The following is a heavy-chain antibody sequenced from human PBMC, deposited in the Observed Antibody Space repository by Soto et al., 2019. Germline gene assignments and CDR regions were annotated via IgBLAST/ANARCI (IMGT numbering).Heavy chain of an antibody. D-gene: IGHD3-3*01. CDR2: IYYSGST. CDR3: ARGPFLEWLLGFYFDY. CDR1: GGSIMSYY. J-gene: IGHJ4*02. Sequence: PSETLSLTCSVSGGSIMSYYWTWIRQAAGKGLEWIGYIYYSGSTYYNPSLKSRVTISVDTSKNQFSLKLSSVTAADTAVYYCARGPFLEWLLGFYFDYWGQGTLVTVSS. V-gene: IGHV4-59*06.